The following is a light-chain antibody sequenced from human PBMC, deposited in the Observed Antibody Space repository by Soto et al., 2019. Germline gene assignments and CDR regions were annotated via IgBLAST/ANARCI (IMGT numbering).Light chain of an antibody. V-gene: IGKV1-5*03. CDR2: KAS. J-gene: IGKJ1*01. CDR3: QQYTSDST. CDR1: QSISSW. Sequence: DLQMTQSPSTLSASVGDRVTITCRASQSISSWLAWYQQKPGKAPKLLIYKASTLESGVPSRFSGSGSGTEFTLTISSLQPDDFATYYCQQYTSDSTFGQGTKVEIK.